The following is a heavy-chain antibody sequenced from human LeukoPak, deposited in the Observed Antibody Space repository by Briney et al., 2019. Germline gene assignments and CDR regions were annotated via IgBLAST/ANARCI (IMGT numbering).Heavy chain of an antibody. V-gene: IGHV5-51*01. CDR3: ATYYDSSGYYNRLAFDY. J-gene: IGHJ4*02. CDR2: IYPGDSDT. Sequence: GESLQISCKGSGYRFTSYWIGGVRQMPGKGLEWMGIIYPGDSDTRYSPSCQGQVTISAGKSISTAYLQWSRLKASDTAMYYCATYYDSSGYYNRLAFDYWGQGTLVTVSS. CDR1: GYRFTSYW. D-gene: IGHD3-22*01.